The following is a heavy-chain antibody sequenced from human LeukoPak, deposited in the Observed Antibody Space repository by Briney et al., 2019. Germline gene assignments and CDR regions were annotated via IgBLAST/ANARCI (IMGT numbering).Heavy chain of an antibody. CDR3: ARQAGLALYYFAY. CDR1: GYSFTSYW. Sequence: GEALKISLKGSGYSFTSYWIAWVRQMPGKGLEGVGIIYPCDSDTIYSPSFQGPVTISADKCISTAYLQWSSLKASDTAMYSCARQAGLALYYFAYWGQGTLVPVSS. J-gene: IGHJ4*02. D-gene: IGHD3/OR15-3a*01. V-gene: IGHV5-51*01. CDR2: IYPCDSDT.